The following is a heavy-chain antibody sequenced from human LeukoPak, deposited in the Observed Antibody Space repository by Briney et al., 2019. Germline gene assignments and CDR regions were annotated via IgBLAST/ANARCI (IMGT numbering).Heavy chain of an antibody. V-gene: IGHV4-38-2*02. D-gene: IGHD2-2*01. CDR1: GYSISSGYY. CDR2: IYHSGST. Sequence: PSETLSLTCTVSGYSISSGYYWGWIRQPPGKGLEWIGSIYHSGSTYYNPSLKSRVTISVDTSKNQFSLKLSSVTAADTAVYYCARTINAHRAWFDPWGQGTLVTVSS. CDR3: ARTINAHRAWFDP. J-gene: IGHJ5*02.